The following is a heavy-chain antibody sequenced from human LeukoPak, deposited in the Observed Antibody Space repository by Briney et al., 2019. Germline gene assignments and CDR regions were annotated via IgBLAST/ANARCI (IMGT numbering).Heavy chain of an antibody. CDR2: IYTSGST. D-gene: IGHD1-1*01. CDR1: GGSISSGSYY. J-gene: IGHJ3*01. V-gene: IGHV4-61*02. Sequence: PSETLSLTCTVSGGSISSGSYYWSWIRQPAGKGLEWIGRIYTSGSTNYNPSLKSRVTISVDTSTNQFSLKLSSVTASDTAMYYCARDVHIYGNAFGVWGQGTMVTVSS. CDR3: ARDVHIYGNAFGV.